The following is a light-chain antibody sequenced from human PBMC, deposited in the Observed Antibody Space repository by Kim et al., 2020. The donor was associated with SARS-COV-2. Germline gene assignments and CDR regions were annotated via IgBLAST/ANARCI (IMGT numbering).Light chain of an antibody. CDR3: QQYNYLWT. J-gene: IGKJ1*01. CDR1: QSIGSN. CDR2: DAS. V-gene: IGKV3-15*01. Sequence: EIVVTQSPPTLSVSPGERATLSCRASQSIGSNLAWYQHKPGQAPRLLIYDASTRATGIPARISGSGSGTEFTLTISSLQSEDFAVYFCQQYNYLWTFGQGPKVDIK.